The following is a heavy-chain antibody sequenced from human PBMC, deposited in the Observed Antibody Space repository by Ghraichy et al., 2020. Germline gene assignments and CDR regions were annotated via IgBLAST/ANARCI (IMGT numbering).Heavy chain of an antibody. CDR2: IRQDGVSK. J-gene: IGHJ4*02. Sequence: GGSLRLSCSAPGFNFSSNWMSWVRQAPGKGLEWVANIRQDGVSKYYVDSARGRFSISRDNAKSSLYLQMDSLRADDTGVYYCARAADGYQWGRGTLVTVTS. CDR1: GFNFSSNW. D-gene: IGHD5-24*01. V-gene: IGHV3-7*04. CDR3: ARAADGYQ.